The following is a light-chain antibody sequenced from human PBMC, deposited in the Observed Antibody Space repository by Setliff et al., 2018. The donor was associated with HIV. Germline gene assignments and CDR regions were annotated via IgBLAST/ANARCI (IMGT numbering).Light chain of an antibody. CDR3: CSYTSSDTYV. CDR2: EVS. Sequence: QSVLTQPASVSGSPGQSITISCTGSSSDIGAYNYVSWYQHHPGKAPKLMIYEVSNRPSGVSNRFSGSKSVNTASLTISGLQAEDEAYYYCCSYTSSDTYVFGSGTKVTVL. J-gene: IGLJ1*01. CDR1: SSDIGAYNY. V-gene: IGLV2-14*01.